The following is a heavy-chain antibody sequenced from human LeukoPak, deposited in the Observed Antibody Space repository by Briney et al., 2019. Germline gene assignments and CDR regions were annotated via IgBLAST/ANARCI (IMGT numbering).Heavy chain of an antibody. CDR2: MNPQSGDG. CDR1: GGTFSSYA. D-gene: IGHD2-21*02. CDR3: ARGLGYCGGDCFSSWYLDV. V-gene: IGHV1-8*02. J-gene: IGHJ2*01. Sequence: ASVKVSCKASGGTFSSYAISWLRQAPGQGLEWMGWMNPQSGDGHSAPKFQGRVAMTRDISTNTAYMELRSLRSDDTAVYYCARGLGYCGGDCFSSWYLDVWGHGTLVTVSS.